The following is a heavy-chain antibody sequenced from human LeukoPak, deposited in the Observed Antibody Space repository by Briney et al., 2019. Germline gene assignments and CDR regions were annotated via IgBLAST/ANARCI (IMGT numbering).Heavy chain of an antibody. D-gene: IGHD3-9*01. J-gene: IGHJ4*02. V-gene: IGHV3-66*01. CDR2: IYRDGSS. CDR3: ARSFYDILIGYYQYFDY. CDR1: GLSVSSNY. Sequence: GGSLRLSCVASGLSVSSNYMSWVRQAPGKGLEWVSVIYRDGSSYYAESVKGRFTISRDNSKNTLYIQMNSLRAEDTAVYYCARSFYDILIGYYQYFDYWGQGALVTVSS.